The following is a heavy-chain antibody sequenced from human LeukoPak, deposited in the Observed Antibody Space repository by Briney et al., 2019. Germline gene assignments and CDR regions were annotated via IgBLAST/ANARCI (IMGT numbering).Heavy chain of an antibody. CDR3: ARDFGCGGDCYGFDY. Sequence: GGSLRLSCVASGFSFSSYGIHWVRQAPGKGLEWVAFIQYDGSNKYYADSVQGRFTISRDNGKKSLYLQMNSLRAEDTAVYYCARDFGCGGDCYGFDYWGQGTLVTVSS. CDR2: IQYDGSNK. CDR1: GFSFSSYG. D-gene: IGHD2-21*01. V-gene: IGHV3-30*02. J-gene: IGHJ4*02.